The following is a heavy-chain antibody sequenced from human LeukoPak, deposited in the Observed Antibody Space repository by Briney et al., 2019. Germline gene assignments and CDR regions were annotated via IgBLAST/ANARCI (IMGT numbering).Heavy chain of an antibody. D-gene: IGHD5-12*01. CDR1: GGTFSSYA. Sequence: SVKVPCKASGGTFSSYAISWVRQAPGQGLEWMGRIIPIFGIANYARKFQGRVTITADKSTSTAYMELSSLRSEDTAVYYCARETDIVATIPGLFDYWGQGTLVTVSS. CDR2: IIPIFGIA. J-gene: IGHJ4*02. CDR3: ARETDIVATIPGLFDY. V-gene: IGHV1-69*04.